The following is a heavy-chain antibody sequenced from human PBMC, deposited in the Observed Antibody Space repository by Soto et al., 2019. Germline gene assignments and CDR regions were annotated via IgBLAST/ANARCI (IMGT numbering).Heavy chain of an antibody. CDR2: IYYSGST. D-gene: IGHD4-17*01. V-gene: IGHV4-31*03. J-gene: IGHJ4*02. CDR1: GGSISSGGYY. Sequence: SETLSLTCTVSGGSISSGGYYWSWIRQHPGKGLEWIGYIYYSGSTYYNPSLKSRVTISVDTSKNQFSLKLSSVTAADTAVYYCARSTYGDSHFDYWGQGTLVTVPS. CDR3: ARSTYGDSHFDY.